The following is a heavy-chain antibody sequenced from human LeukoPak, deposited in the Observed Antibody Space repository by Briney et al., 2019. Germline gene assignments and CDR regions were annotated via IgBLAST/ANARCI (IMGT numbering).Heavy chain of an antibody. CDR1: GGSISSGGYY. CDR3: ATSQNILIRPAGSLSGWFDP. J-gene: IGHJ5*02. D-gene: IGHD6-13*01. Sequence: SETLSLTCTVSGGSISSGGYYWSWIRQHPGKGLEWIGYIYYSGSTYYNPSLKSRVTISVDTSKNQFSLKLSSVTAADTAVYYCATSQNILIRPAGSLSGWFDPWGQGTLVTVSS. V-gene: IGHV4-31*03. CDR2: IYYSGST.